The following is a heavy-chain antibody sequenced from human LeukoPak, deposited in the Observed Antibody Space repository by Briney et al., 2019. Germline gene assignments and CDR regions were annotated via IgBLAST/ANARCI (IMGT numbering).Heavy chain of an antibody. CDR3: ARGDYGDYENWFDP. CDR1: NGSISNYF. Sequence: NASETLSLTCSVSNGSISNYFWSCIRQPAGKGLEWIGRIHTSGTTNYNPSLKSRVTISVDTSKNQFSLKLSSVTAADTAVYYCARGDYGDYENWFDPWGQGTLVTVSS. V-gene: IGHV4-4*07. CDR2: IHTSGTT. D-gene: IGHD4-17*01. J-gene: IGHJ5*02.